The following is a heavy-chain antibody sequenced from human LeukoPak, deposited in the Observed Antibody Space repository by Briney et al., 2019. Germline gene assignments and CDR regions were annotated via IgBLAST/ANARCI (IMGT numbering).Heavy chain of an antibody. V-gene: IGHV3-21*01. CDR3: ARVRGYCSSTSCYTVSGY. J-gene: IGHJ4*02. CDR1: GFTFSSYA. CDR2: ISSSSSYI. D-gene: IGHD2-2*02. Sequence: PGGSLRLSCAASGFTFSSYAMSWVRQAPGKGLEWVSSISSSSSYIYYADSVKGRFTISRDNAKNSLYLQMNSLRAEDTAVYYCARVRGYCSSTSCYTVSGYWGQGTLVTVSS.